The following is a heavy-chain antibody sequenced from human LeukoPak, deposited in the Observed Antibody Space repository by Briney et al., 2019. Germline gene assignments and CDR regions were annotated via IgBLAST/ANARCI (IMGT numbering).Heavy chain of an antibody. CDR1: GGSISNY. D-gene: IGHD6-25*01. Sequence: PSETLSLTCTVSGGSISNYWSWIRQPAGKGLEWIRRINTSGSSNYNPSLRSRVTMSVDTSKNQFSLNLSSVTAADTAVYYCAREGGGPRWLDPWGQGTLVTVSS. CDR2: INTSGSS. V-gene: IGHV4-4*07. J-gene: IGHJ5*02. CDR3: AREGGGPRWLDP.